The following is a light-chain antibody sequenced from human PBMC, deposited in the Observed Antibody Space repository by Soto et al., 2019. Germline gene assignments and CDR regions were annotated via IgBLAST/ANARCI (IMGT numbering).Light chain of an antibody. CDR2: DDR. CDR3: QVWDRSSDHYV. J-gene: IGLJ1*01. V-gene: IGLV3-21*02. Sequence: SYELTQPPSVSVAPGQTVRVTCGAKNIGSKSVHWYQQRSDQAPVLVVYDDRDRPSGVPERFSGSNSGNTATLTISRVEDGDEADYHCQVWDRSSDHYVFGTGTKLTVL. CDR1: NIGSKS.